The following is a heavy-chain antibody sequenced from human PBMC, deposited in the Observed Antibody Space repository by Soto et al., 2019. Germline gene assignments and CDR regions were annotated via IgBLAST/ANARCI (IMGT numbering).Heavy chain of an antibody. D-gene: IGHD3-3*02. CDR2: TYYRSKWFN. CDR1: GDSVSNNSAS. CDR3: AREGRLAASIFHNWFDP. V-gene: IGHV6-1*01. Sequence: SQTLSLTCAISGDSVSNNSASWNLIRQSPSRGLEWLGRTYYRSKWFNNYALSVKGRITINPDTSKNQFSLQLNSVTPEDTAVYYCAREGRLAASIFHNWFDPWGQGTLVTVYS. J-gene: IGHJ5*02.